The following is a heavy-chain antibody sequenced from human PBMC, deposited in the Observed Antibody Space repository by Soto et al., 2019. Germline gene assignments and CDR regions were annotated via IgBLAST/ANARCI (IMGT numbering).Heavy chain of an antibody. D-gene: IGHD6-13*01. CDR2: IIPMFDTG. CDR3: ARAIAAAPFPSWFDP. V-gene: IGHV1-69*13. Sequence: SVKVSCKASGGTFSSYGISWVRQAPGQGLEWMGGIIPMFDTGNYAQKFQGRATITADESTTTVYLELSSLTSEDTAVYYCARAIAAAPFPSWFDPWGQGTLVTVSS. J-gene: IGHJ5*02. CDR1: GGTFSSYG.